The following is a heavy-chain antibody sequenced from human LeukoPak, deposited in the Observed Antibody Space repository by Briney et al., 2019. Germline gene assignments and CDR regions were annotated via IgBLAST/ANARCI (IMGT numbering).Heavy chain of an antibody. J-gene: IGHJ4*02. CDR3: ARALAAAGGDFDY. CDR1: GGSFSGYY. CDR2: INHSGST. Sequence: SETLSLTCAVYGGSFSGYYWSWIRQPPGKGLEWIGEINHSGSTNYNPSLKSRVTISVDTSKNQFSLKLSSVTAAETAVYYCARALAAAGGDFDYWGPGTLVTVSS. V-gene: IGHV4-34*01. D-gene: IGHD6-13*01.